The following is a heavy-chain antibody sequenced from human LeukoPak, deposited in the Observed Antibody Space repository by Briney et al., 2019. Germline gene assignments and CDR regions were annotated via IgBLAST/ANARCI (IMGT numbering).Heavy chain of an antibody. Sequence: GASVKVSCRASGYTFTNYGISWVRQAPGQRLERMGWINAGNGNTKYSQKFQGRVTITRDTSASTAYMELSSLRSEDTAVYYCARDNPGGGSYYYYGMDVWGQGTTVTVSS. CDR2: INAGNGNT. D-gene: IGHD1-26*01. CDR1: GYTFTNYG. CDR3: ARDNPGGGSYYYYGMDV. J-gene: IGHJ6*02. V-gene: IGHV1-3*01.